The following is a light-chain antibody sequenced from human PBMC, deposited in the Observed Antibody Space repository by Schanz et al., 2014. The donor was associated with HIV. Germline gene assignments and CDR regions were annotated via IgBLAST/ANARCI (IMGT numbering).Light chain of an antibody. CDR1: SSNIGSNT. J-gene: IGLJ2*01. CDR2: GLG. V-gene: IGLV1-44*01. Sequence: QSVLTQPPSASGTPGQKVTITCSGGSSNIGSNTVSWYQQLPGSAPELLIYGLGHRRSGVPDRFSGSKSGTSASLAISGLRSEDEADYYCAAWDDSLNGVLFGGGTKLTVL. CDR3: AAWDDSLNGVL.